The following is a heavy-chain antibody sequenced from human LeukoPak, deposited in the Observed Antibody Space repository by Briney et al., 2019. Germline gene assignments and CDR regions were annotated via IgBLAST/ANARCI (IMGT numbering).Heavy chain of an antibody. D-gene: IGHD2/OR15-2a*01. V-gene: IGHV3-21*01. Sequence: TTGGSLRLSCEVSGFTFSSYNMNWVRQAPGKGLEWVSSISSSSSYIYYADSVKGRFTISRDNAKNSLYLQMNSLRAEDTAVYYCARGLSGFSDYWGQGTLVTVSS. CDR3: ARGLSGFSDY. CDR1: GFTFSSYN. CDR2: ISSSSSYI. J-gene: IGHJ4*02.